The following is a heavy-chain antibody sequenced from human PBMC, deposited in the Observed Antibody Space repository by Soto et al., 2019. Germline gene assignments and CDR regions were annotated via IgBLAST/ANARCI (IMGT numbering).Heavy chain of an antibody. CDR1: GFTFSSYG. V-gene: IGHV3-33*01. CDR3: ARGGDYYYGMDV. J-gene: IGHJ6*02. CDR2: IWYDGSNK. Sequence: QVQLVASGGGVVQPGRSLRLSCAASGFTFSSYGMHWVRQAPGKGLEWVAVIWYDGSNKYYADSVKGRFTISRDNSKNTLYLQMNSLRAEDTAVYYCARGGDYYYGMDVWGQGTTVTVSS.